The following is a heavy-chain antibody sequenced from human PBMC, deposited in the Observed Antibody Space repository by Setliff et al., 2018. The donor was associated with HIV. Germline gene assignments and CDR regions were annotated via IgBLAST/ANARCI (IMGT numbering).Heavy chain of an antibody. Sequence: GSLRLSCAASGFTFSSYSMNWVRQAPGKGLEWVSFISGNSGAVTYADSVKGRFTISRDNAKNTVYLQMNSLSAEDAAVYYCTRDPPTSGWYFDLWGRGTLVTVSS. J-gene: IGHJ2*01. CDR1: GFTFSSYS. CDR3: TRDPPTSGWYFDL. D-gene: IGHD7-27*01. V-gene: IGHV3-48*04. CDR2: ISGNSGAV.